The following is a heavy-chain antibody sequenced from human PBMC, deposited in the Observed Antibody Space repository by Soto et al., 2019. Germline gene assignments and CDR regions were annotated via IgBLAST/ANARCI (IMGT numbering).Heavy chain of an antibody. V-gene: IGHV4-31*03. J-gene: IGHJ4*02. CDR3: ARVDFWRGKTPLFDY. Sequence: QVQLQESGPGLVKPSQTLSLTCTVSGGSISSGGYYWSWIRHHPGKGLEWIGYIYYSGSTYYNPSLKSRVTISVDTSKSQFSLKLSSGTAADTAVYYCARVDFWRGKTPLFDYWGQGTLVTVSS. CDR1: GGSISSGGYY. D-gene: IGHD3-3*01. CDR2: IYYSGST.